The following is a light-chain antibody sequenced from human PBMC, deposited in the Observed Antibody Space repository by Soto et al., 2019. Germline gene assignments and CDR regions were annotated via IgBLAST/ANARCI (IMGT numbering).Light chain of an antibody. V-gene: IGLV2-14*03. CDR1: SSDVGSYNY. CDR3: SSYTTSGTLV. CDR2: DVS. Sequence: QSALTQPASVSGSPGQSIIISCTGTSSDVGSYNYVSWYQHHPGKAPKFMIYDVSNRPSGVSNRFSGSKSGNTASLTISGLQTEDEADYYCSSYTTSGTLVFGSGTKLTVL. J-gene: IGLJ1*01.